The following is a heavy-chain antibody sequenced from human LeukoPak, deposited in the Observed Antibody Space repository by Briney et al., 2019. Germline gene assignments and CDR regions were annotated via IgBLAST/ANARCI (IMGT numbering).Heavy chain of an antibody. CDR2: FDPEDGET. D-gene: IGHD2-2*01. Sequence: ASVKVSCKVSGYTLTELSMHWVRQAPGKGLEWMGGFDPEDGETIYAQKFQGRVTMTEDTSTDTAYMELSSLRSEDTAVYYCATEDIVVVPAAQNYYYYGMDGWGQGTTVTVSS. V-gene: IGHV1-24*01. CDR3: ATEDIVVVPAAQNYYYYGMDG. J-gene: IGHJ6*02. CDR1: GYTLTELS.